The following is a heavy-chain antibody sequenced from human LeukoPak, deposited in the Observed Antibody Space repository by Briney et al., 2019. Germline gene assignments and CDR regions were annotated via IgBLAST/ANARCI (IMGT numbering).Heavy chain of an antibody. Sequence: GGSLRLSCAASGFTFSSYAMTWVRQAPGKGLEWVSTISSSGGRTYYADSVKGRFTISRDNSKNTLYLQMNSLRAEDTAVYYCAKTITVAGYYDYWGQGTLVTVSS. J-gene: IGHJ4*02. D-gene: IGHD6-19*01. CDR1: GFTFSSYA. V-gene: IGHV3-23*01. CDR2: ISSSGGRT. CDR3: AKTITVAGYYDY.